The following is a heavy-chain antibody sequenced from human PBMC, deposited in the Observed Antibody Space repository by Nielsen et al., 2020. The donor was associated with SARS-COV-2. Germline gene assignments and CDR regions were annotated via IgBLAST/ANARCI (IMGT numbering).Heavy chain of an antibody. CDR2: INAGNGNT. V-gene: IGHV1-3*01. CDR1: GYTFTSYA. CDR3: ARGRGYSSSRWFDP. Sequence: ASVKVSCKASGYTFTSYAMHWVRQAPGQRLEWMGWINAGNGNTKYSQKFQGRVTITRDTSAGTAYMELSSLRSEDTAVYYCARGRGYSSSRWFDPWGQGTLVTVSS. J-gene: IGHJ5*02. D-gene: IGHD5-18*01.